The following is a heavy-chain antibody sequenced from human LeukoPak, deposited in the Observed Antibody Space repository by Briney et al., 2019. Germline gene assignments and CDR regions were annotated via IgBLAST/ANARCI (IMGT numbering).Heavy chain of an antibody. D-gene: IGHD3-10*01. CDR3: ARQALWFGELSPYYYGMDV. CDR1: GDSVSSNSAA. J-gene: IGHJ6*02. Sequence: SQTLSLTCAISGDSVSSNSAAWNWIRQSPSRGLEWLGRTYYRSKWYNDYAVSVKSRITINPDTSNNQFSLQLNSVTPEDTAVYYCARQALWFGELSPYYYGMDVWGQGTAVTVS. CDR2: TYYRSKWYN. V-gene: IGHV6-1*01.